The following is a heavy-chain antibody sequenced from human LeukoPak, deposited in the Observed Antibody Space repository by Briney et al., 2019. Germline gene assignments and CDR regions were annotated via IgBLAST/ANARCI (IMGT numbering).Heavy chain of an antibody. CDR2: IYSGGST. CDR3: ARVGELLSLDY. CDR1: GFTVSSNY. J-gene: IGHJ4*02. D-gene: IGHD1-26*01. V-gene: IGHV3-66*01. Sequence: PGGSLRLSCAASGFTVSSNYMSWVRQAPGKGLEWVSVIYSGGSTDYADSVKGRFTISRDNSKNTLYLQMNSLRAEDTAVYYCARVGELLSLDYWGQGTLVTVSS.